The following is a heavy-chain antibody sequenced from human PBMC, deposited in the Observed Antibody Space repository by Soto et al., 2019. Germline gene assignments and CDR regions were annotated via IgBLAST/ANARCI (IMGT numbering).Heavy chain of an antibody. J-gene: IGHJ4*02. V-gene: IGHV1-69*02. Sequence: SVKVSCKASGVTFSSYTISWVRQAPGQGLEWMGRIIPILGIANYAQKFQGRVTITADKSTSTAYMELSSLRSEDTAVYYCARTPLGYCSSTSCYALDYWGQGTLVTVSS. D-gene: IGHD2-2*01. CDR3: ARTPLGYCSSTSCYALDY. CDR1: GVTFSSYT. CDR2: IIPILGIA.